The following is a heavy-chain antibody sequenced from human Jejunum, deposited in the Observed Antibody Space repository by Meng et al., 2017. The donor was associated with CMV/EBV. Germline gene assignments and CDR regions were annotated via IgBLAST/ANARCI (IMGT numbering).Heavy chain of an antibody. CDR2: INQDGSEK. Sequence: SCAASGVTFKTYWMSWVRQAPGKGLEWVANINQDGSEKYYVDSVKGRFTISRDNPKKSVYLQMNSLRVEDTAVYYCVRGGGWSSWGQGTLVTVSS. CDR1: GVTFKTYW. V-gene: IGHV3-7*01. CDR3: VRGGGWSS. J-gene: IGHJ5*02. D-gene: IGHD6-19*01.